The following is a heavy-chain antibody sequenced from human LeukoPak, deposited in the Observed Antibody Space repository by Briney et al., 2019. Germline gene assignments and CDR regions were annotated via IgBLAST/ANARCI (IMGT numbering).Heavy chain of an antibody. D-gene: IGHD2-15*01. V-gene: IGHV3-30*04. CDR1: GFTFRNFA. J-gene: IGHJ4*02. CDR2: ISYDENHK. CDR3: ARDLYCSGDSCYSGLKY. Sequence: GGSLRLSCAASGFTFRNFAMHWVRQAPGKGLEWVAVISYDENHKYYADSVKGRFTISRDNSKNTLYLQMNSLRAEDTAVYYCARDLYCSGDSCYSGLKYWGQGTLVTVSS.